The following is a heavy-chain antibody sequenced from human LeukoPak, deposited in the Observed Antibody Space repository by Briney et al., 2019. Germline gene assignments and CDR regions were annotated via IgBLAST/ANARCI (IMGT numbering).Heavy chain of an antibody. V-gene: IGHV1-18*01. CDR1: GGTFSSYA. Sequence: VASVKVSCKASGGTFSSYAISWVRQAPGQGLEWMGWISAYNGNTNYAQKLQGRVTMTTDTSTSTAYMELRSLRSDDTAVYYCARPLPRFSPQGYMDVWGKGTTVTVSS. J-gene: IGHJ6*03. CDR3: ARPLPRFSPQGYMDV. CDR2: ISAYNGNT. D-gene: IGHD3-3*02.